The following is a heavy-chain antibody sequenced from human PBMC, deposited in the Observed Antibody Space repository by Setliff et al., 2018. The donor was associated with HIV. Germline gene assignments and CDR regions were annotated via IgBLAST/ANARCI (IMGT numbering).Heavy chain of an antibody. J-gene: IGHJ4*02. CDR1: GGSIMSDGYY. Sequence: LSLTCIVSGGSIMSDGYYWNWIRQHPGKGLEWIGYIYNRGHTYYNPSLKSRVTTSVDTSQNQFSLKLSSVTVADTAIYYCAVMFFYGSGSKSNFDYWGKGTLVTVSS. V-gene: IGHV4-31*03. CDR2: IYNRGHT. D-gene: IGHD3-10*01. CDR3: AVMFFYGSGSKSNFDY.